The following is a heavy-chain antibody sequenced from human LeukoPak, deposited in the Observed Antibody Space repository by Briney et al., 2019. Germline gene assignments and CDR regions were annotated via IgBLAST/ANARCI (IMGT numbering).Heavy chain of an antibody. CDR1: GYSISSGYY. Sequence: SETLSLNCAVSGYSISSGYYWGWIRQPPGKGLEWIGSIYHSGSTYYNPSLKSRVTISVDTSKNQFSLKLSSVTAADTAVYYCARNLVMVRGLIADYWGQGTLVTVSS. D-gene: IGHD3-10*01. CDR2: IYHSGST. CDR3: ARNLVMVRGLIADY. V-gene: IGHV4-38-2*01. J-gene: IGHJ4*02.